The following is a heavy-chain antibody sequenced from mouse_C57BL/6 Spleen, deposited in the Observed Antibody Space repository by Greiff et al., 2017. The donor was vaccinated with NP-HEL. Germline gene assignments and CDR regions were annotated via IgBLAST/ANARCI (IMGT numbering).Heavy chain of an antibody. D-gene: IGHD4-1*01. J-gene: IGHJ3*01. V-gene: IGHV5-17*01. CDR1: GFTFSDYG. CDR2: ISSGSSTI. CDR3: AKGRLGPAWFAY. Sequence: EVQLVESGGGLVKPGGSLKLSCAASGFTFSDYGMHWVRQAPEKGLEWVAYISSGSSTIYYADTVKGRFTISRDNAKNTLFLQMTSLRSEDTAMYYCAKGRLGPAWFAYWGQGTLVTVSA.